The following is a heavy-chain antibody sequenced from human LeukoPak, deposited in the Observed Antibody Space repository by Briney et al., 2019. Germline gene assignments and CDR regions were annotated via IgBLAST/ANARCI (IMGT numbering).Heavy chain of an antibody. CDR3: ARPLVAAALFDY. D-gene: IGHD2-15*01. CDR1: GFTFSSYA. J-gene: IGHJ4*02. CDR2: ISYDGSNK. V-gene: IGHV3-30*04. Sequence: GGSLRLSCAASGFTFSSYAMHWARQAPGKGLEWVAVISYDGSNKYYADSVKGRFTISRDNSKNTLYLQMNSLRAEDTAVYYCARPLVAAALFDYWGQGTLVTVSS.